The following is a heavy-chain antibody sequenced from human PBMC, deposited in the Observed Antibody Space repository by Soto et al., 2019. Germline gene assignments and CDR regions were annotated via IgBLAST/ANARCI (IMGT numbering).Heavy chain of an antibody. J-gene: IGHJ3*02. CDR3: AKDLLTIFGVQGAFDI. CDR1: GFTFSSYG. Sequence: QVQLVESGGGVVQPGRSLRLSCAASGFTFSSYGMHWVRQAPGKGLEWVAVISYDGSNKYYADSVKGRFTISRDNSKNTVYLQMNSLRAEDTAVYYCAKDLLTIFGVQGAFDIWGQGTMVTVSS. V-gene: IGHV3-30*18. CDR2: ISYDGSNK. D-gene: IGHD3-3*01.